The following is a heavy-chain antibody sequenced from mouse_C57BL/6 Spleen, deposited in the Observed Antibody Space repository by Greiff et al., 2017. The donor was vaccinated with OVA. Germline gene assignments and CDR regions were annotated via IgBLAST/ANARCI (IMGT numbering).Heavy chain of an antibody. J-gene: IGHJ1*03. CDR3: ARDSGLYGNYDWYFDV. D-gene: IGHD2-1*01. CDR1: GYSITSGYY. CDR2: ISYDGSN. V-gene: IGHV3-6*01. Sequence: EVQLVESGPGLVKPSQSLSLTCSVTGYSITSGYYWNWIRQFPGNKLEWMGYISYDGSNNYNPSLKNRISITRDTSKNQFFLKLNSVTTEDTATYYCARDSGLYGNYDWYFDVWGTGTTVTVSS.